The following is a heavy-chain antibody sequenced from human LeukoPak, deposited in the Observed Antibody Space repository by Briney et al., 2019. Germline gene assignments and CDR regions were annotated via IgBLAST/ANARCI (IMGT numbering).Heavy chain of an antibody. D-gene: IGHD3-22*01. J-gene: IGHJ4*02. CDR2: ISGSGGTT. V-gene: IGHV3-23*01. Sequence: PGGSLRLSCAASGFTFSSYAMSWVRQPPGKGLEWVSTISGSGGTTYYADSVKGRFTISRDNSKNTLFLQMNSLRAEETAVYHCAKKRYYDSSGQEDSFDYWGQGTLVTVSS. CDR1: GFTFSSYA. CDR3: AKKRYYDSSGQEDSFDY.